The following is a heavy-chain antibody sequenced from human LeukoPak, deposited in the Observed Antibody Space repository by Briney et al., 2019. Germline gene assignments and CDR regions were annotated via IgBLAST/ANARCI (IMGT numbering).Heavy chain of an antibody. CDR3: ARDTSLLEWLFLPGDMWFGGNIDY. CDR1: GFTFSSYS. D-gene: IGHD3-3*01. CDR2: ISSSSSYI. V-gene: IGHV3-21*01. J-gene: IGHJ4*02. Sequence: GGSLRLSCAASGFTFSSYSMNWVRQAPGKGLEWVSSISSSSSYIYYADSMKGRFTISRDNAKNSLYLQMNSLRAEDTAVYYCARDTSLLEWLFLPGDMWFGGNIDYWGQGTLVTVSS.